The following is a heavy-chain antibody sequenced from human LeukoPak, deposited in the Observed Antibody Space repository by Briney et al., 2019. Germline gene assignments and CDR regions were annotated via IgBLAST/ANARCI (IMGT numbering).Heavy chain of an antibody. CDR1: GGTISSYY. D-gene: IGHD2-8*01. J-gene: IGHJ4*02. CDR3: ARSKWANFDY. V-gene: IGHV4-59*08. Sequence: SETLSLTCTVSGGTISSYYWNWIRQPPGKGLEWIGYIHDSGSTKYNPSLKSRVTISVDTSKNQFSLKLSSVTAADTAVYYCARSKWANFDYWGQGTLVTVSS. CDR2: IHDSGST.